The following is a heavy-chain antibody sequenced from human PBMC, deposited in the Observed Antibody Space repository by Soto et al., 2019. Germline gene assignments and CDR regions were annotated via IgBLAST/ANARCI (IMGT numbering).Heavy chain of an antibody. CDR2: VHYSGST. V-gene: IGHV4-59*01. CDR3: ARGYYDSNGQSNTFDI. Sequence: PSETLSLTCTVSGASISSSCWSWIRQSPGKGLEWIGYVHYSGSTKYNPSLKSRVTISVDTSKNQFSLKLSSVTAADTAVYYCARGYYDSNGQSNTFDIWGQGTMVTVSS. J-gene: IGHJ3*02. CDR1: GASISSSC. D-gene: IGHD3-22*01.